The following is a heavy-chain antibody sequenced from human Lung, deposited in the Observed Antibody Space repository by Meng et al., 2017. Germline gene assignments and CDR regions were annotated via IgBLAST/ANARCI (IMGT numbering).Heavy chain of an antibody. D-gene: IGHD2-21*02. J-gene: IGHJ4*02. V-gene: IGHV1-2*06. Sequence: QVQLVQSGAEVKTPGASVKVSCTASGYTFTGYSMHWVRQAPGQGLEWMGRINPNSGGTNYAQKFQGRVTMTRDTSISTAYMELSRLRSDDTAVYYCASYCGGDCYSSIHYWFQGTLVTVSS. CDR1: GYTFTGYS. CDR3: ASYCGGDCYSSIHY. CDR2: INPNSGGT.